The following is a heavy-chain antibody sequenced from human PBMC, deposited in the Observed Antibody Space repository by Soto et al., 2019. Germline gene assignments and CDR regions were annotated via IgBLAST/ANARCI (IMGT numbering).Heavy chain of an antibody. CDR2: ILVAGSQ. J-gene: IGHJ3*02. Sequence: SGGSLRLSFAVSGFICSSYDMSWVRQAPGKVLALVSTILVAGSQHYEDSVQGRFTISRDTSKNKVFLYMNSRTAGDTAVYYCEKATATGGXAGDIYCQGTRGTV. V-gene: IGHV3-23*01. CDR3: EKATATGGXAGDI. CDR1: GFICSSYD. D-gene: IGHD3-16*01.